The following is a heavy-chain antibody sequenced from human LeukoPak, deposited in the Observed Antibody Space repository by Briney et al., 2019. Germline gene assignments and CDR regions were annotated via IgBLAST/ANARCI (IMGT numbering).Heavy chain of an antibody. D-gene: IGHD1-1*01. CDR1: GFTFSKFP. J-gene: IGHJ3*02. Sequence: HPGGSLRLSCAASGFTFSKFPMGWVRQAPGRGLEWVSAISASGDVTFYADSLRGRFTISRDNSKSTLYLQMNGLRAEDTATFYCAKSLFTSATGTGRAFHIWGQGTRVTVSS. V-gene: IGHV3-23*01. CDR2: ISASGDVT. CDR3: AKSLFTSATGTGRAFHI.